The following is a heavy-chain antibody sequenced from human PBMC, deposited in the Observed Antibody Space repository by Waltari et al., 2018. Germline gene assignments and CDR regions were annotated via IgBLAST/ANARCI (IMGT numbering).Heavy chain of an antibody. CDR1: GYSISSGYY. J-gene: IGHJ6*02. V-gene: IGHV4-38-2*01. CDR2: IYHSGST. D-gene: IGHD2-2*01. Sequence: QVQLQESGPGLVKPSETLSLTCAVSGYSISSGYYWGWIRQPPGKGLEWIGSIYHSGSTYYNPSLKSRVTISVDTSKNQFSLKLSSGTAADTAVYYCASQHGPLYGMDVWGQGTTVTVSS. CDR3: ASQHGPLYGMDV.